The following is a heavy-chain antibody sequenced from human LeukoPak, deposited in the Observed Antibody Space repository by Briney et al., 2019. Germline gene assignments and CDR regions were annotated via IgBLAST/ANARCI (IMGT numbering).Heavy chain of an antibody. D-gene: IGHD6-6*01. CDR2: IYYSGST. Sequence: PSETLSLTCTVSGGSISSGDYYWSWIRQPPEKGLEWIGYIYYSGSTYYNPSLKSRVTISVDTSKNQFSLKLSSVTAADTAVYYCARERGRPGTRIAARPQTYYYYGMDVWGQGTTVTVSS. V-gene: IGHV4-30-4*01. J-gene: IGHJ6*02. CDR1: GGSISSGDYY. CDR3: ARERGRPGTRIAARPQTYYYYGMDV.